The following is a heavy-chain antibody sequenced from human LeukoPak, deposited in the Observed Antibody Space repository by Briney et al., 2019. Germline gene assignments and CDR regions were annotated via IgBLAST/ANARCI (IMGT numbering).Heavy chain of an antibody. CDR1: GFTFSSYG. D-gene: IGHD3-16*02. Sequence: GGSLRLSCAASGFTFSSYGMHWVRQAPGKGLEWVSYISSSGRTVYYADSVKGRFTISRDNAKKSLYLQMNSLRAEDTAVYYCARDLSAGNWLDPWGQGTLVTVSS. J-gene: IGHJ5*02. V-gene: IGHV3-48*04. CDR3: ARDLSAGNWLDP. CDR2: ISSSGRTV.